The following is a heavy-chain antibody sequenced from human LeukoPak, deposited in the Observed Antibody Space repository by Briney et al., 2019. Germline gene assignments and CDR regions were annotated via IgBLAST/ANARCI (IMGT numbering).Heavy chain of an antibody. CDR1: GYTFTGYY. D-gene: IGHD2-2*01. J-gene: IGHJ5*02. CDR3: ARDRVVVPDAKRGWFDP. Sequence: GASVKVSCKASGYTFTGYYMHWVRQAPGQGLEWMGWINPNSGGTNYAQKFQGRVTMTRDTSISTAYMELSRLRSDDTAVYYCARDRVVVPDAKRGWFDPWGQGTLVTVSS. V-gene: IGHV1-2*02. CDR2: INPNSGGT.